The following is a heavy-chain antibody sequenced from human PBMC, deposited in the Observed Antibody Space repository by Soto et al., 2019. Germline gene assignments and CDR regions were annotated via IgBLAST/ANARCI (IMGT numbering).Heavy chain of an antibody. CDR2: IDPSDFYI. D-gene: IGHD3-10*01. J-gene: IGHJ4*02. CDR1: GYGFAGYW. Sequence: GESLKISCTGSGYGFAGYWINWVRQMPGKGLEWMGRIDPSDFYINYSPTFQGHITISADKSINTAYLQWTSLKASDTAMYYCARRLGSSGLDYWGQGTLVTVSS. CDR3: ARRLGSSGLDY. V-gene: IGHV5-10-1*01.